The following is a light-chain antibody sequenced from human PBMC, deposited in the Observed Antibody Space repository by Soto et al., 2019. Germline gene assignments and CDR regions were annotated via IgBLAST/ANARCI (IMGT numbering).Light chain of an antibody. CDR1: QSVSSN. V-gene: IGKV3-15*01. Sequence: EIVMTQSPATLSVSPGERATLSCRASQSVSSNLAWYQQKPGQAPRLLIYDASPRATGIPARFSGSGSGTEFTLTISSLQSEDFAAYYCQQYNNWPYTFGQGTKLEIK. J-gene: IGKJ2*01. CDR2: DAS. CDR3: QQYNNWPYT.